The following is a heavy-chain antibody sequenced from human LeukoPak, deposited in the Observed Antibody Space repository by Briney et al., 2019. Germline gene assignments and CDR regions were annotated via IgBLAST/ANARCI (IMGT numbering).Heavy chain of an antibody. CDR1: GGSISSYY. CDR2: IYYSGST. V-gene: IGHV4-59*01. Sequence: KSSETLSLTCTVSGGSISSYYWSWIRQPPGKGLEWIGYIYYSGSTNYNPSLKSRVTISVDTSKNQFSLKLSSVTAADTAVYYCARGFRRADYWGQGTLVTVSS. D-gene: IGHD3-10*01. CDR3: ARGFRRADY. J-gene: IGHJ4*02.